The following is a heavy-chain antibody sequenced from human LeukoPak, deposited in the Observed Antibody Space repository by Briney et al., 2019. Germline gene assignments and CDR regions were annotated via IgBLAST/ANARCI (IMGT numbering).Heavy chain of an antibody. CDR3: VKPGYGSSWFHY. D-gene: IGHD6-13*01. CDR2: ISGSGGST. J-gene: IGHJ4*02. V-gene: IGHV3-23*01. CDR1: GFTYSSYA. Sequence: GGSLRLSCAASGFTYSSYAMSWVRQAPGTGLEWVSGISGSGGSTYSADSVKGRFTISRDNSKNTLFLQISSLRTEDTAVYWCVKPGYGSSWFHYWGRGALVTVSS.